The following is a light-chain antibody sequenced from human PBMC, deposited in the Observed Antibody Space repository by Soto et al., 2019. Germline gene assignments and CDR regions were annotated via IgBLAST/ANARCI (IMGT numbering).Light chain of an antibody. Sequence: IVLTQSPATLSLSPGERATLSCRASQSVSSYLAWYQQKPGQAPRLLIYDASNRATGIPARFSGSGSGTAFTLTISSLETEDFAVYYCQQRSNWPRTFGQGTKLEIK. CDR2: DAS. J-gene: IGKJ2*01. CDR1: QSVSSY. CDR3: QQRSNWPRT. V-gene: IGKV3-11*01.